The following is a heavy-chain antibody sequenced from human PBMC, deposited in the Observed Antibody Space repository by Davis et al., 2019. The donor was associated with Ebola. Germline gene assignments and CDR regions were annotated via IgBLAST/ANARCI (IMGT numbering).Heavy chain of an antibody. CDR1: GGSISSITYY. Sequence: PSETLSLTCNVSGGSISSITYYWGWIRQPPGKGLEWIASIYYSGSTYYNPSLKSRITISVDTSKNQFSLKLRSVTAADTAAYYCAKGSPRGWFDPWGQGTLVTVSS. V-gene: IGHV4-39*01. J-gene: IGHJ5*02. CDR2: IYYSGST. D-gene: IGHD3-10*01. CDR3: AKGSPRGWFDP.